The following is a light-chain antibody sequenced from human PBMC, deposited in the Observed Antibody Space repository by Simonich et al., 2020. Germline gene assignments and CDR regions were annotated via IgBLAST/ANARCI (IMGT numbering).Light chain of an antibody. Sequence: EIVMTQSPAPLSVSPGERATLSCRASQSVSSNLAWYQQKPGQAPRLLIYGASSRATGIPDRFSGSGSGTDFTLTISRLEPEDFAVYYCQQYGSSPLTFGGGTKVEIK. V-gene: IGKV3-20*01. CDR3: QQYGSSPLT. CDR1: QSVSSN. CDR2: GAS. J-gene: IGKJ4*01.